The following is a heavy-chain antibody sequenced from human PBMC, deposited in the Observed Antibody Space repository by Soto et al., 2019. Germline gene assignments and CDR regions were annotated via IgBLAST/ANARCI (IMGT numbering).Heavy chain of an antibody. V-gene: IGHV3-49*03. CDR3: TRDGVDYGYYYYYMDV. D-gene: IGHD4-17*01. Sequence: GGSLRLSCTASGFTFGDYAMSWFRQAPGKGLEWVGFIRSKAYGGTTEYAASVKGRFTISRDDSKSIAYLQMNSLKTEDTAVYYCTRDGVDYGYYYYYMDVWGKGTTVTVSS. CDR1: GFTFGDYA. CDR2: IRSKAYGGTT. J-gene: IGHJ6*03.